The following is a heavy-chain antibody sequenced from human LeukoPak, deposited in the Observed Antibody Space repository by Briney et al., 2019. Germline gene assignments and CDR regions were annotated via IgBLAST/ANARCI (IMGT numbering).Heavy chain of an antibody. CDR2: MNPNRGNT. D-gene: IGHD2-2*01. CDR1: GYTFTSYD. V-gene: IGHV1-8*01. J-gene: IGHJ6*02. Sequence: ASVKVSCKASGYTFTSYDINWVRQATGQGLEWMGWMNPNRGNTGYAQKFQGRVTMTRNTSISTAYMELSSLRSEDTAVYYCARVPLQLLPYYYYYGMDVWGQGTTVTVSS. CDR3: ARVPLQLLPYYYYYGMDV.